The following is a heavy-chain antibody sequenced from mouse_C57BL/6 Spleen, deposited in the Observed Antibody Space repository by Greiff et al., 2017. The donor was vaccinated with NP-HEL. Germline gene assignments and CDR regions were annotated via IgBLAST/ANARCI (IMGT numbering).Heavy chain of an antibody. J-gene: IGHJ3*01. D-gene: IGHD1-1*01. CDR3: ARTNYYGSSPFAY. Sequence: QVQLQQSGPELVKPGASVKISCKASGYAFSSSWMNWVKQRPGKGLEWIGRIYPGDGDTNYNGKFKGKATLTADKSSSTAYMQLSSLTSEDSAVYVCARTNYYGSSPFAYWGQGTLVTVSA. V-gene: IGHV1-82*01. CDR2: IYPGDGDT. CDR1: GYAFSSSW.